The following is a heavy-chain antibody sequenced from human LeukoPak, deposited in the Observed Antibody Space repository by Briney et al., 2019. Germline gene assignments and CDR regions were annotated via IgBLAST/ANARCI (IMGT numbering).Heavy chain of an antibody. V-gene: IGHV3-66*01. CDR2: IYSGGST. CDR3: ARDPRYNWNDVNFDY. CDR1: GFTVSSNY. J-gene: IGHJ4*02. Sequence: GGSLRLSCAASGFTVSSNYMSWVRQAPGKGLEWVSVIYSGGSTYYADSVKGRFTISRDNSKNSLYLQMNSLRAEDTAVYYCARDPRYNWNDVNFDYWGQGTLVTVSS. D-gene: IGHD1-1*01.